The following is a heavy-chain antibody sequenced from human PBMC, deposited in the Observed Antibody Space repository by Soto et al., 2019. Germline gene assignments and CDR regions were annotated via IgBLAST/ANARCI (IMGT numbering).Heavy chain of an antibody. V-gene: IGHV3-33*01. Sequence: GGSLRLSCAASGFTFSSYGMHWVRQAPGKGLEWVAVIWYDGSNKYYADSVKGRFTISRDNSKNTLYLKMNSLRAEDTAVYYCARDPYYDILTGPRGPVNYYYYMDVWGKGTTVTVSS. CDR1: GFTFSSYG. CDR2: IWYDGSNK. CDR3: ARDPYYDILTGPRGPVNYYYYMDV. D-gene: IGHD3-9*01. J-gene: IGHJ6*03.